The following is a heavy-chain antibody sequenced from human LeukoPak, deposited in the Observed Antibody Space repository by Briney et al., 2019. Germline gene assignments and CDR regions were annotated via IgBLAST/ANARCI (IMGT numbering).Heavy chain of an antibody. CDR3: AKCRSLSPASATNY. D-gene: IGHD2-15*01. CDR1: GFTVSSNY. J-gene: IGHJ4*02. CDR2: IYSGGST. V-gene: IGHV3-53*01. Sequence: GGSLRLSCAASGFTVSSNYMSWVRQAPGKGLEWVSVIYSGGSTYYADSVKGRFTISRDNSKNALYLQMNSLRAEDTAVYYCAKCRSLSPASATNYWGQGTLVTVSS.